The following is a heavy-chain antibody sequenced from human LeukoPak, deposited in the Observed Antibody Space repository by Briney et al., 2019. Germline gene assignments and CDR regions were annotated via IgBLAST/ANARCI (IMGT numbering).Heavy chain of an antibody. D-gene: IGHD2-2*01. CDR2: ISYDGSNK. CDR1: GFTFSSYT. Sequence: QSGGSLRLSCAASGFTFSSYTMNWVRQAPGKGLEWVAVISYDGSNKYYADSVKGRFTISRDNSKNTLYLQMNSLRAEDTAVYYCAKSPESPYCSSTSCSYYYYGMDVWGQGTTVTVSS. J-gene: IGHJ6*02. V-gene: IGHV3-30*18. CDR3: AKSPESPYCSSTSCSYYYYGMDV.